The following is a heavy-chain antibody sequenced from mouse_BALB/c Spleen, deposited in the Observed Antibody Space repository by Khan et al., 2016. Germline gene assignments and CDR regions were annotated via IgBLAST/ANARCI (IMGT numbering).Heavy chain of an antibody. Sequence: EVELVESGGGLVKPGGSLKLSCAASGFTFSDYYIYWVRQTPEKRLEWVASISDGGAYTYYPDSVKGRFTISSDESNDYLYLKMISLKSEDTAMYYCARTNGNYAYIDDWGAGTTVTVSS. CDR1: GFTFSDYY. J-gene: IGHJ1*01. CDR2: ISDGGAYT. CDR3: ARTNGNYAYIDD. V-gene: IGHV5-4*02. D-gene: IGHD2-1*01.